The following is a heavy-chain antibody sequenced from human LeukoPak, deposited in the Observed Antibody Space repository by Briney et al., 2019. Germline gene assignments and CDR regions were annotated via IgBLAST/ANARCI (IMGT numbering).Heavy chain of an antibody. J-gene: IGHJ4*02. CDR2: IYYSGST. Sequence: SETLSLTCTVSGGSISSYYWSWIRQPPGKGLEWIGYIYYSGSTNYNPSLKSRVTISVDTSKNQFSLKLSSVTAADTAVYYCARTPPASGMDLSSKYFDYWGQGTLVTVSS. CDR1: GGSISSYY. D-gene: IGHD3-10*01. CDR3: ARTPPASGMDLSSKYFDY. V-gene: IGHV4-59*08.